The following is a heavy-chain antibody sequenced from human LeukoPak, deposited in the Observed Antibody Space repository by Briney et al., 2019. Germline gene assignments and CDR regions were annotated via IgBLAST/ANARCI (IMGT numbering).Heavy chain of an antibody. V-gene: IGHV1-69*04. CDR3: AREKADYFDY. Sequence: ASVTVSCKASGGTFSSYAISWVRQAPGQGLEWMGRIIPIFGIANYAQKFQGRVTITADKSTSTAYMELSSLRSEDTAVYYCAREKADYFDYWGQGTLVTVSS. CDR2: IIPIFGIA. CDR1: GGTFSSYA. J-gene: IGHJ4*02.